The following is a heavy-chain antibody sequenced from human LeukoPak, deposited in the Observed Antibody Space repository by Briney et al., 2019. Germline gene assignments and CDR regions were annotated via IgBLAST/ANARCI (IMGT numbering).Heavy chain of an antibody. Sequence: ASVKVSCKASGYTFTGYYMHWVRQAPGQGLEWMGWINPNSGGTNYAQKFQGRVTMTRDTSISTAYMELSRLRSDDTAVYYCAKKSDWMVRGVYNYWGQGTLVTVSS. V-gene: IGHV1-2*02. J-gene: IGHJ4*02. CDR1: GYTFTGYY. D-gene: IGHD3-10*01. CDR2: INPNSGGT. CDR3: AKKSDWMVRGVYNY.